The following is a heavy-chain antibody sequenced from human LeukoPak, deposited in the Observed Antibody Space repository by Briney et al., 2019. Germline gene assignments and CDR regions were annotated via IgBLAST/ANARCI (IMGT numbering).Heavy chain of an antibody. V-gene: IGHV3-9*03. J-gene: IGHJ4*02. CDR3: AKAPLYDILTGSDYFDY. D-gene: IGHD3-9*01. CDR2: ISWNSGSI. Sequence: PGGSLRLSCAASGFTFSSYAMSWVRHAPGKGLEWVSGISWNSGSIGYADSVKGRFTISRDNAKNSLYLQMNSLRAEDMALYYCAKAPLYDILTGSDYFDYWGQGTLVTVSS. CDR1: GFTFSSYA.